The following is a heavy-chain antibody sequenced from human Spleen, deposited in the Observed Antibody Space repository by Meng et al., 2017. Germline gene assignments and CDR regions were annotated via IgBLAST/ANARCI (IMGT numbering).Heavy chain of an antibody. V-gene: IGHV4-34*01. J-gene: IGHJ4*02. Sequence: APPQWWGAGVLYPSETLALTCAVYGGSFSGYSWSWIRQPPGKGLEWIGEINHSGSTNYNPSLESRATISVDTSQNNLSLKLSSVTAADSAVYYCARGPTTMAHDFDYWGQGTLVTVSS. D-gene: IGHD4-11*01. CDR3: ARGPTTMAHDFDY. CDR1: GGSFSGYS. CDR2: INHSGST.